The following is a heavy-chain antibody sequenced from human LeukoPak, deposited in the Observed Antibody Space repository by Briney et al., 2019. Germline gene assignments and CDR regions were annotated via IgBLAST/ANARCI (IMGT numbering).Heavy chain of an antibody. J-gene: IGHJ6*03. CDR1: GFTVSSNY. CDR3: AREAVSSSSWYDYYYMDV. V-gene: IGHV3-21*01. CDR2: ISSSSSYI. Sequence: PGGSLRLSCAASGFTVSSNYMSWVRQAPGKGLEWVSSISSSSSYIYYADSVKGRFTISRDNAKNSLYLQMNSLRAEDTAVYYCAREAVSSSSWYDYYYMDVWGKGTTVTVSS. D-gene: IGHD6-13*01.